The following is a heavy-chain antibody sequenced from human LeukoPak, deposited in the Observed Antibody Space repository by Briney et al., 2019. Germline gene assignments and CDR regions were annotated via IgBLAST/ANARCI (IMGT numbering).Heavy chain of an antibody. CDR3: ARDLGARPYFDY. J-gene: IGHJ4*02. CDR1: GYTFTSYT. V-gene: IGHV1-3*01. D-gene: IGHD1-1*01. CDR2: INAGNGNT. Sequence: GESLKISCKGSGYTFTSYTMHWVRQAPGQRLEWMGWINAGNGNTKYSQKFQGRVTITRDTSASTAYMELSSLRSEDTAVYYCARDLGARPYFDYWGQGTLVTVSS.